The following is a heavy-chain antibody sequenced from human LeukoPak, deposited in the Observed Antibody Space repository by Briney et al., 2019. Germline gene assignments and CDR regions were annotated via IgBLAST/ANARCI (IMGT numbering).Heavy chain of an antibody. V-gene: IGHV3-11*03. D-gene: IGHD3-16*01. Sequence: GGSLRLSCAASGFTFSDYYMSWIRQAPGKGLEWVSYISSISSYTNYADSVKGRFTISRDNAKNSLYLQMNSLRAEDTAVYYCADHTFGGVMSRWGQGTLVTVSS. J-gene: IGHJ4*02. CDR1: GFTFSDYY. CDR2: ISSISSYT. CDR3: ADHTFGGVMSR.